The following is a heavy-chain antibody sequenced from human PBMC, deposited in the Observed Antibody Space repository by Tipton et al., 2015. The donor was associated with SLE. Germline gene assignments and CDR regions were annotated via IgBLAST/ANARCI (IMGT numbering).Heavy chain of an antibody. CDR3: ARGRPSDYIWVYSGWVFDY. CDR2: IYYSGST. V-gene: IGHV4-59*12. CDR1: GGSISSYY. Sequence: TLSLTCTVSGGSISSYYWSWIRQPPGKGLEWIGYIYYSGSTNYNPSLKSRVTISVDTSKNQFSLKLSSVTAADTALYYCARGRPSDYIWVYSGWVFDYWGQGTLVTDSS. J-gene: IGHJ4*02. D-gene: IGHD3-16*01.